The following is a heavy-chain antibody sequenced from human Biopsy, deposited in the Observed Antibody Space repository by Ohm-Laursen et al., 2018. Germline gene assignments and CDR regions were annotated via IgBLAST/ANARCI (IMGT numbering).Heavy chain of an antibody. CDR1: GGSFTGHY. CDR3: ARGTNEYGGLYFPH. CDR2: ISHTGYT. J-gene: IGHJ1*01. D-gene: IGHD4-23*01. Sequence: TLSLTRTVSGGSFTGHYWTWIRQLPGKGLEWSGHISHTGYTSYKSSLTSRVTISLDNPRKHFPLRLTSLAAADTAVYYCARGTNEYGGLYFPHWGQGTLVTVSS. V-gene: IGHV4-59*11.